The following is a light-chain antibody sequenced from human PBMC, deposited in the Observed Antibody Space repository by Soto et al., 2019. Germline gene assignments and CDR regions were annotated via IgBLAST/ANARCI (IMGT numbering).Light chain of an antibody. CDR1: QSVSSY. J-gene: IGKJ1*01. V-gene: IGKV3-11*01. Sequence: EIVLTQSPGTLSLSPGDGATLSCRASQSVSSYLAWYQQKPGQPPRLLIYDASNRAPGIPARFSGSGSGTDSTLTISSLEPEDFAVYYCQRRSNWSTTFGQGTKVDIK. CDR3: QRRSNWSTT. CDR2: DAS.